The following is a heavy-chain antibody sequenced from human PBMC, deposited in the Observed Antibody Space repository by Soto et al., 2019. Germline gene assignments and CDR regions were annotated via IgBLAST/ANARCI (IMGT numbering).Heavy chain of an antibody. J-gene: IGHJ5*02. Sequence: QVQLQESGPGLLKPSQTLSLTCTVSGGSISGAAYYWSWIRHLPGKGLEWIGYIYYTGTTYYWPTPESRFTTSLDTSKNQFSVKLTSVSAADTSVYYCARDTGFYGGYNCFDPCGQGTLVPVYS. CDR1: GGSISGAAYY. CDR2: IYYTGTT. D-gene: IGHD3-16*01. V-gene: IGHV4-31*03. CDR3: ARDTGFYGGYNCFDP.